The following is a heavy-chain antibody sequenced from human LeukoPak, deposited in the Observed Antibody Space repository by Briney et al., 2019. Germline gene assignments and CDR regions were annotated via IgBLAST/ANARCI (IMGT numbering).Heavy chain of an antibody. CDR3: ARPRYSSSSEAFDY. V-gene: IGHV5-51*01. J-gene: IGHJ4*02. CDR1: GYSFTSYW. CDR2: IYPGDSDA. D-gene: IGHD6-6*01. Sequence: GESLQISCKGSGYSFTSYWIGWVRQLPGKGLEWMGIIYPGDSDARYSPSFQGQVTISADKSISTAYLQWSSLKASDTAMYYCARPRYSSSSEAFDYWGQGTLVTVSS.